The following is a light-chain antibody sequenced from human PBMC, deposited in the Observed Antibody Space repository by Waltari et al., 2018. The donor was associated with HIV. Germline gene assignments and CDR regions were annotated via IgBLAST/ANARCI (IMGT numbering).Light chain of an antibody. CDR2: DVR. Sequence: QSALTQPASVSGSPGQSITISCTGTNSDVGGYNYVSWYQQSPGNAPKLMIYDVRNRPSGVSNRFSASKSGNTASLTISGLQAEDEADYYCSSYTSSSTVVFGGGTKLTVL. CDR1: NSDVGGYNY. V-gene: IGLV2-14*01. J-gene: IGLJ2*01. CDR3: SSYTSSSTVV.